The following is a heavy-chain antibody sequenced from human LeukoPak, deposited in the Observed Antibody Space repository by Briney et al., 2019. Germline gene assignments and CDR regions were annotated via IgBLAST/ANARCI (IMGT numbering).Heavy chain of an antibody. D-gene: IGHD2-15*01. V-gene: IGHV4-39*07. CDR3: AREPGYCSGGSCYSGYVFVYWFDP. CDR1: GGSISSSSYY. J-gene: IGHJ5*02. CDR2: IYYSGST. Sequence: TETLSLTCTVSGGSISSSSYYWGWIRQPLGKGLEWIGSIYYSGSTYYNPSLKSRVTISVDTSKNQFSLKLSSVTAADTAVYYCAREPGYCSGGSCYSGYVFVYWFDPWGQGTLVTVSS.